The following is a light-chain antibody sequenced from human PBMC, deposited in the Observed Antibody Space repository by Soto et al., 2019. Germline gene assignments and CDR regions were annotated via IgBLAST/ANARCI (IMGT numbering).Light chain of an antibody. Sequence: QSVLTQPASVSGSLGQSITISCTGTSSDVGGYNYVSWYQQHPGKAPKLMINEVNNRPSGVSNRFSGSKSGNTASLTISGLQAEDEADYYCSSYTSRDTLVFGTGTKVTVL. CDR1: SSDVGGYNY. CDR3: SSYTSRDTLV. V-gene: IGLV2-14*01. J-gene: IGLJ1*01. CDR2: EVN.